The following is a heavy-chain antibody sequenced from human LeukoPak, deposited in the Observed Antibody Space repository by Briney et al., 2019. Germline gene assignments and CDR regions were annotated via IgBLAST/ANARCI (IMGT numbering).Heavy chain of an antibody. D-gene: IGHD2-2*01. V-gene: IGHV1-8*01. CDR2: MNPNSGNT. J-gene: IGHJ3*02. Sequence: ASVKVSCKASGYTFTSYDINCLRQAPGQGVEWMGWMNPNSGNTGYAQKFQGRVTMTMNTSISTAYMELSSLRSEDTAVYYCAIYPGVYQLLWSDAFDIWGQGAMVTVSS. CDR1: GYTFTSYD. CDR3: AIYPGVYQLLWSDAFDI.